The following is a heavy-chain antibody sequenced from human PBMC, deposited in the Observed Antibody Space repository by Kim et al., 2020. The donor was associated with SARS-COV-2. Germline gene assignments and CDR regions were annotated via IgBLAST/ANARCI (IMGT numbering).Heavy chain of an antibody. J-gene: IGHJ4*02. V-gene: IGHV3-23*01. D-gene: IGHD3-10*01. CDR3: AKVRGGSGSYYPCIFDY. Sequence: VNRRFTISRDNSKNTLYLQMNSLGAEDTAVYYCAKVRGGSGSYYPCIFDYWGQGTLVTVSS.